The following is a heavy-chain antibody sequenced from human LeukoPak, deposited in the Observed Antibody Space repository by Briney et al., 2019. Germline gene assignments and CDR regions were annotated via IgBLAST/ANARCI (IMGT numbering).Heavy chain of an antibody. CDR3: ARDQYASSGYYFY. CDR2: INSGGTT. Sequence: GGSLRLSCAASGSTVSSNYMTWVRQAPGKGLEWVSVINSGGTTYYADSVKDRFIISRDNSKNALYLQMNYLRPEDTAVYYCARDQYASSGYYFYWGQGTLVTVSS. J-gene: IGHJ4*02. V-gene: IGHV3-66*01. D-gene: IGHD3-22*01. CDR1: GSTVSSNY.